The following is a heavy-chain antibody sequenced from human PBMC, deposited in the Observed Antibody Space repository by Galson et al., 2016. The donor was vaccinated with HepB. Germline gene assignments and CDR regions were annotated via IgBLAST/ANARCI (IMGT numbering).Heavy chain of an antibody. J-gene: IGHJ1*01. CDR1: GLDVNRHL. Sequence: SLRLSCAVSGLDVNRHLMSWVRQAPGKGLEWLSVIYSGGDTNYADSVKGRFTISRDKNTAYLQMNSLRSEDTAVYYCARDPPASSAGTWAWGQGTLVTVSS. CDR3: ARDPPASSAGTWA. D-gene: IGHD6-13*01. CDR2: IYSGGDT. V-gene: IGHV3-66*02.